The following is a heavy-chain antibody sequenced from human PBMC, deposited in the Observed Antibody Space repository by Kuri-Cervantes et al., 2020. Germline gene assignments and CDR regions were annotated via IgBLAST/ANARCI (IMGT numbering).Heavy chain of an antibody. CDR3: ARYSSSSLRAEGWFDP. Sequence: GGSLRLSCTASGFSFDDYNMHWVRQGPGKGLEWVSLISWDGGSTYYADSVKGRFTISRDNSKNSLYLQMNSLRAEDTALYYCARYSSSSLRAEGWFDPWGQGTLVTVSS. J-gene: IGHJ5*02. CDR1: GFSFDDYN. V-gene: IGHV3-43D*04. D-gene: IGHD6-6*01. CDR2: ISWDGGST.